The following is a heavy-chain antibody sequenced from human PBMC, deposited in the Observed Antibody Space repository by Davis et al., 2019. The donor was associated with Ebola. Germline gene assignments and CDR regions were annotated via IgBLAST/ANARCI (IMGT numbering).Heavy chain of an antibody. V-gene: IGHV4-39*07. J-gene: IGHJ4*02. Sequence: MPSETLSLTCTASGGSISSSGYYWSWIRQPPGKGLEWIGEINHSGSTNYNPSLKSRVTISVDTSKNQFSLKLSSVTAADTAVYYCASRDFWRNGDYWGQGTLVTVSS. CDR3: ASRDFWRNGDY. CDR1: GGSISSSGYY. D-gene: IGHD3-3*01. CDR2: INHSGST.